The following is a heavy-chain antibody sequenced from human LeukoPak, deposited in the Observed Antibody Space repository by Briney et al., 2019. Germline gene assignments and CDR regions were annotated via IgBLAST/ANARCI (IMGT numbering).Heavy chain of an antibody. CDR1: GGTFSSYA. Sequence: ASVKVSCKASGGTFSSYAISWVRQAPGQGLEWMGGIIPIFGTANYAQKFQGRVTITADESTSTAYMELSSLRSEDTAVYYRARRHYPYSSPFDYWGQGTLVTVSS. D-gene: IGHD6-13*01. CDR3: ARRHYPYSSPFDY. J-gene: IGHJ4*02. V-gene: IGHV1-69*01. CDR2: IIPIFGTA.